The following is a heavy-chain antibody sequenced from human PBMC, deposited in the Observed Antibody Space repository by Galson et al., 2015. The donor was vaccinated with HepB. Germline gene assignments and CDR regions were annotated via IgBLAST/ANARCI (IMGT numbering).Heavy chain of an antibody. J-gene: IGHJ4*02. D-gene: IGHD6-13*01. CDR3: ARSRIAAAGTPSGY. CDR2: IKQDGSEK. V-gene: IGHV3-7*03. CDR1: GFTLSSYW. Sequence: SLRLSCAASGFTLSSYWMNWVRQAPGKGLEWVANIKQDGSEKYYVDYVKGRFTISRDNAKNSLFLQMNSLRAEDTAVYYCARSRIAAAGTPSGYWGQGTLVTVSS.